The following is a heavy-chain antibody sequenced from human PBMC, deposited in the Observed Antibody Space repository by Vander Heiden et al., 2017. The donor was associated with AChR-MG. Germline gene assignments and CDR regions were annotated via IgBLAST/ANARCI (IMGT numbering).Heavy chain of an antibody. CDR3: ARRLQSTRAFDI. D-gene: IGHD6-25*01. V-gene: IGHV3-11*01. CDR1: GFTFSDYY. Sequence: QVQLVESGGGLVKPGGSLRLSCAASGFTFSDYYMSWIRQAPGKGLEWVSYITSSGSTMYYADSVKGQFTISRDNAKNSLYLQMNSLRAEDTAVYYCARRLQSTRAFDIWGQGTVVTVSS. CDR2: ITSSGSTM. J-gene: IGHJ3*02.